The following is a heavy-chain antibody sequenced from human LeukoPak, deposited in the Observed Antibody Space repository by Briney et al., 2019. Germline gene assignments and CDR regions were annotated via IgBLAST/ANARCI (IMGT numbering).Heavy chain of an antibody. V-gene: IGHV3-48*03. Sequence: PGGSLRLSCAASGFTFSSYEMNWVRQAPGKGLEWVSCISSSGSTIYYADSVKGRFTISRDNAKSSLYLQMNSLRAEDTAVYYCAREEVTTVTVDYWGQGTLVTVSS. D-gene: IGHD4-11*01. CDR1: GFTFSSYE. CDR3: AREEVTTVTVDY. J-gene: IGHJ4*02. CDR2: ISSSGSTI.